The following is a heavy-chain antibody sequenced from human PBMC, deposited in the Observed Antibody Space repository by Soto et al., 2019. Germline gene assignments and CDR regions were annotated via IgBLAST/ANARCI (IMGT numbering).Heavy chain of an antibody. J-gene: IGHJ4*02. V-gene: IGHV3-64*02. CDR2: TSGDGRIM. CDR1: GFTFSSYP. Sequence: PGGSLRLSCAASGFTFSSYPMHWVRQVPGKGLEHVSSTSGDGRIMYYLDSVKGRFTISRDNSKNTLYLQMGSLRTEDMAVYYCARGRAAYYFDYWGQGALVTVSS. CDR3: ARGRAAYYFDY. D-gene: IGHD6-25*01.